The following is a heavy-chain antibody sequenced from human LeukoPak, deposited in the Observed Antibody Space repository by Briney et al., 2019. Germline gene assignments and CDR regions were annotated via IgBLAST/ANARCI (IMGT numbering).Heavy chain of an antibody. Sequence: KPSETLSLTCTVSGGSISSYYWSWIRQPPGKGLEWIGYIYYSGSTNYNPSLKSRGTISVDTSKNQFSLKLSSVTAADTAVYYCARGPYCSGGSCLPDFDYWGQGTLVTVSS. V-gene: IGHV4-59*01. D-gene: IGHD2-15*01. CDR3: ARGPYCSGGSCLPDFDY. J-gene: IGHJ4*02. CDR1: GGSISSYY. CDR2: IYYSGST.